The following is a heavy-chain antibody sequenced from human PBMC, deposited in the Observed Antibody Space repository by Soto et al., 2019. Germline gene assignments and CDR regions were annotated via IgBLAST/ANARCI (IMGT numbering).Heavy chain of an antibody. J-gene: IGHJ4*02. CDR3: AREGGTYYYDSSGYYYGGYFDY. V-gene: IGHV1-69*01. Sequence: QVQMVQSGAEVKKPGSSVKVSCKASGGTFSSYAISWVRQAPGQGLEWMGGIIPIFGTANYAQKFQGRVTITADESTSTAYMERSSLRSEDTAVYYCAREGGTYYYDSSGYYYGGYFDYWGQGTLVTVSS. D-gene: IGHD3-22*01. CDR1: GGTFSSYA. CDR2: IIPIFGTA.